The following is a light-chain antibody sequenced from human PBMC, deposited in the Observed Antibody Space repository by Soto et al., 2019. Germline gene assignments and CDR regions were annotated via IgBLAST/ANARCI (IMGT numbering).Light chain of an antibody. CDR3: QQYNNWPPWT. J-gene: IGKJ1*01. CDR1: QSVSGN. Sequence: EIVMTQSPATLSVSPGERATLSCRARQSVSGNLAWYQEKTGQAPRLLIYGASTRATRIPARFSGSGSGTEFTLDLSSLQSEDFAVYYGQQYNNWPPWTFGQGPKGQI. V-gene: IGKV3-15*01. CDR2: GAS.